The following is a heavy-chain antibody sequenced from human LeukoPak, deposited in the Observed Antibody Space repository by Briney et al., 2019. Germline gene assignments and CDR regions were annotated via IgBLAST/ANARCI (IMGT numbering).Heavy chain of an antibody. CDR2: IYSSGST. CDR1: GGSIRSDGYY. V-gene: IGHV4-31*03. D-gene: IGHD5-12*01. J-gene: IGHJ5*02. CDR3: ARKSRGYDFPWFDP. Sequence: SETLSLTCTVSGGSIRSDGYYWGWIRQHPEKGLEWIGHIYSSGSTYYNPSLKSRVTISVDPSKNQFSLNLTAVTAADTAVYFCARKSRGYDFPWFDPWGQGILGTVSS.